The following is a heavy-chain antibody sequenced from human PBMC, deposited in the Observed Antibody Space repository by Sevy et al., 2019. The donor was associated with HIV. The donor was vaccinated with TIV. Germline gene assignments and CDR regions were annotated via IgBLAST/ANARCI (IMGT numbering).Heavy chain of an antibody. CDR3: ARQREDIIVIPAAFYGMDV. V-gene: IGHV4-39*01. Sequence: SETLSLTCTVSGVSIRSSGYYWGWIRQPPGKGQEWIGSIFYSGSPNYNPSLKSRVTISVDTSKNQFSLKLSSVTAADTAVYYCARQREDIIVIPAAFYGMDVWGQGTTVTVSS. J-gene: IGHJ6*02. CDR1: GVSIRSSGYY. CDR2: IFYSGSP. D-gene: IGHD2-2*01.